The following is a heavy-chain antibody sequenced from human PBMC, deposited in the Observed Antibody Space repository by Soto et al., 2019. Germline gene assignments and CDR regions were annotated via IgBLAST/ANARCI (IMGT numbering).Heavy chain of an antibody. V-gene: IGHV3-7*05. Sequence: PGGSLRLSCAASGFTFSSYWMSWVRQAPGKGLEWVANIKQDGSEKYYVDSVKGRFTISRDNAKNSLYLQMNSLRAEDTAVYYCARGRESTGYSSGWYGYYGMDVWGQGTTVTVSS. J-gene: IGHJ6*02. D-gene: IGHD6-19*01. CDR3: ARGRESTGYSSGWYGYYGMDV. CDR1: GFTFSSYW. CDR2: IKQDGSEK.